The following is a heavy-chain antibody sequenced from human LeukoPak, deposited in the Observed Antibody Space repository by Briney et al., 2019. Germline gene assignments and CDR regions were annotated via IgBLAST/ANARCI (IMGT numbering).Heavy chain of an antibody. CDR1: GGSISSSSYY. Sequence: SETLSLTCTVSGGSISSSSYYWGWVRQPPGKGLEWLGSIYYSGSTYYNPSLKSRVTISVDTSKTQFSLKLSSVTAADTAVYYCARLYLSYGSGSYFGPWGQGTLVTVSS. CDR2: IYYSGST. CDR3: ARLYLSYGSGSYFGP. V-gene: IGHV4-39*01. J-gene: IGHJ5*02. D-gene: IGHD3-10*01.